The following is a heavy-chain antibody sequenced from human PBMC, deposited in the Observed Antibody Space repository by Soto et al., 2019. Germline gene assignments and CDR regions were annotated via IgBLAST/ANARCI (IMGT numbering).Heavy chain of an antibody. CDR1: GFTFSSYS. CDR3: AREGGDTAMDY. Sequence: GGSLRLSCAASGFTFSSYSINWVRQAPGKGLEWVSSISSSSSYIYYADSVKGRFTISRDNAKNSLYLQMNSLRAEDTAVYYCAREGGDTAMDYWGQGTLVTVSS. J-gene: IGHJ4*02. D-gene: IGHD5-18*01. V-gene: IGHV3-21*01. CDR2: ISSSSSYI.